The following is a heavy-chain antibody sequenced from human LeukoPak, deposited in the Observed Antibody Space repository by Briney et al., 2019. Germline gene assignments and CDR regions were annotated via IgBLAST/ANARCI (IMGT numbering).Heavy chain of an antibody. J-gene: IGHJ4*02. Sequence: GGSLRLSCAASGFTVSSNYMSWVRQAPGKGLEWVSVIYSGGSTYYADSVKGRFTISRDNSKNTLYLQMNSLRAEDTAVYYCATMYSSSWGYYFDYWGQGTLVTVSS. CDR1: GFTVSSNY. CDR2: IYSGGST. D-gene: IGHD6-13*01. CDR3: ATMYSSSWGYYFDY. V-gene: IGHV3-66*01.